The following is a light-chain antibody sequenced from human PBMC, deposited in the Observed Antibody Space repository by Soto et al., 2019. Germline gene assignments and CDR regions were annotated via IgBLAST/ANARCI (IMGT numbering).Light chain of an antibody. V-gene: IGLV1-51*02. Sequence: QSVLTQPPSVSAAPGQKVTISCSGSSSNIGKNYVSWYQQRPGTAPKVLIYEDNKRLSGIPDRFSGSKSGTSATLGITGLQTGDEADYYCGTFHSSLSGVVFGGGTKLTVL. CDR2: EDN. J-gene: IGLJ2*01. CDR3: GTFHSSLSGVV. CDR1: SSNIGKNY.